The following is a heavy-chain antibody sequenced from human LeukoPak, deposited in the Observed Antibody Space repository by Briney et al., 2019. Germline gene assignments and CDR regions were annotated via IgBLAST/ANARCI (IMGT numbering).Heavy chain of an antibody. Sequence: GGSLRLSCAASGFTFSDYYMSWIRQAPGKGLEWVSYISSSSSYTNYADSVKGRFTISRDNSKNTLYLQMNSLRAEDTAVYYCAKESSGWYALDYWGQGTLVTVSS. CDR2: ISSSSSYT. CDR1: GFTFSDYY. V-gene: IGHV3-11*05. D-gene: IGHD6-19*01. J-gene: IGHJ4*02. CDR3: AKESSGWYALDY.